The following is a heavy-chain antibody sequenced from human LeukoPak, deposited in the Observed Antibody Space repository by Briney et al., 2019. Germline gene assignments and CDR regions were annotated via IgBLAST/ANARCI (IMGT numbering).Heavy chain of an antibody. V-gene: IGHV3-7*01. D-gene: IGHD2-2*02. Sequence: PGGSLRLSCAASGFTFSTYWMSWVRQAPGKGLEWVANIKLDGSEKYYVDSVKGRFTISRDNAKNSLYLQMNSLRAEDTAVYYCAGGGCSSASCYTRHFDYWGQGTLVTVSS. CDR1: GFTFSTYW. CDR3: AGGGCSSASCYTRHFDY. J-gene: IGHJ4*02. CDR2: IKLDGSEK.